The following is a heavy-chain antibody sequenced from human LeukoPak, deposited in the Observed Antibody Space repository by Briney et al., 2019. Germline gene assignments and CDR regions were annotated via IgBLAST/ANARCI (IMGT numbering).Heavy chain of an antibody. J-gene: IGHJ4*02. CDR1: GYTFTSYD. V-gene: IGHV1-8*01. Sequence: ASVNVSCKASGYTFTSYDINWVRQATGQGLEWMGWMNPNIGNTGYAQKFQGRVTMTRNTSISTAYMELSSLRSEDTAVYYCARAPRYCSGGSCYPDYWGQGTLVTVSS. D-gene: IGHD2-15*01. CDR2: MNPNIGNT. CDR3: ARAPRYCSGGSCYPDY.